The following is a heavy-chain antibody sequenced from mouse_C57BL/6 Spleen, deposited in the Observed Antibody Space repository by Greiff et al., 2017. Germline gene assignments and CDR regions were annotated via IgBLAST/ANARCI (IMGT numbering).Heavy chain of an antibody. Sequence: EVKVVESGGGLVQPGGSLKLSCAASGFTFSDYGMAWVRQAPRKGPEWVAFISNLAYSIYYADTVTGRFTISRENAKITLYLEMSSLRSEDTAMYYCARQGTVVATDWYFDVWGTGTTVTVSS. CDR3: ARQGTVVATDWYFDV. J-gene: IGHJ1*03. D-gene: IGHD1-1*01. V-gene: IGHV5-15*01. CDR2: ISNLAYSI. CDR1: GFTFSDYG.